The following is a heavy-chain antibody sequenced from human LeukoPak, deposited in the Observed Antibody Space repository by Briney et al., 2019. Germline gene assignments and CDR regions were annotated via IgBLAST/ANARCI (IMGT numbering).Heavy chain of an antibody. CDR3: AGSPYSSSPYNWFDP. CDR1: GGSISSYY. J-gene: IGHJ5*02. D-gene: IGHD6-6*01. V-gene: IGHV4-59*08. CDR2: IYYGGST. Sequence: SETLSLTCTVSGGSISSYYWSWIRQPPGKGLEWIGYIYYGGSTGSNPSLKSRVTISVDTSKNQFSLKLSPVTAADTAVYYCAGSPYSSSPYNWFDPWGQGTLVTVSS.